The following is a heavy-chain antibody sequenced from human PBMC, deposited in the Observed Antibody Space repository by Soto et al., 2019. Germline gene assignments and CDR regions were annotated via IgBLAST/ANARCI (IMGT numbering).Heavy chain of an antibody. D-gene: IGHD3-22*01. V-gene: IGHV4-39*01. Sequence: QLQLQESGPGLVKPSETLSLTCTVSGGSISSSSYYWGWIRQPPGKGLEWIGSIYYSGSTYYNPSLKSRVTISVDTSKNQFSLKLSSVTAADTAVYYCARCFQGEYFYDSSGYSLQTPGFDYWGQGTLVTVSS. CDR1: GGSISSSSYY. CDR2: IYYSGST. J-gene: IGHJ4*02. CDR3: ARCFQGEYFYDSSGYSLQTPGFDY.